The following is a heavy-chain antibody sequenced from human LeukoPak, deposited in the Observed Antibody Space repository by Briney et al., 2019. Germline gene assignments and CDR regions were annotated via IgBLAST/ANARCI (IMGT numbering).Heavy chain of an antibody. D-gene: IGHD6-19*01. V-gene: IGHV3-48*03. Sequence: GGSLKLSWAASGFTFSSYEMNWVRQAPGKGLELVSYIISSGSTIYYADSVKGRFTISRDNAKNSLYLLMNSLRAEDTALYYCASKRSGWPGDFDYWGQGTLVTVSS. CDR2: IISSGSTI. CDR3: ASKRSGWPGDFDY. CDR1: GFTFSSYE. J-gene: IGHJ4*02.